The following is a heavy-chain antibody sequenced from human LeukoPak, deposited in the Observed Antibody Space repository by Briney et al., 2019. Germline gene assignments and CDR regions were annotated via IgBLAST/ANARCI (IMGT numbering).Heavy chain of an antibody. CDR2: ISSSSYI. Sequence: GGSLRLSCAASGFTFSSYSMNWVRQTPGKGLEWVSSISSSSYIYYADSVKGRFTISRDNAKNSLYLQMNSLRAEDTAVYYCARVIVATYYFDYWGQGTLVTVSS. D-gene: IGHD5-12*01. J-gene: IGHJ4*02. V-gene: IGHV3-21*01. CDR1: GFTFSSYS. CDR3: ARVIVATYYFDY.